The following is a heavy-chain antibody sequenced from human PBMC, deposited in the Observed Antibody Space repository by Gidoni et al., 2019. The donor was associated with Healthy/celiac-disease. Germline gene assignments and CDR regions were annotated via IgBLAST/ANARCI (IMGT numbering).Heavy chain of an antibody. CDR1: GVTFRSHG. V-gene: IGHV3-33*01. J-gene: IGHJ4*02. D-gene: IGHD6-19*01. Sequence: QVQLVESGGGVVQPGRSLRLSCAASGVTFRSHGLHWVRQAPGKGLVWVAVIWYDGSNKYYADSVKGRFTISRDNSKNTLYLQMNSLRAEDTAVYYCARDAGGAVADLSDYWGQGTLVTVSS. CDR3: ARDAGGAVADLSDY. CDR2: IWYDGSNK.